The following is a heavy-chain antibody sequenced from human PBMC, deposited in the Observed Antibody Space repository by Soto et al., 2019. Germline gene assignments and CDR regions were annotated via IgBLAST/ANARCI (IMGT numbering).Heavy chain of an antibody. CDR2: IIPIFGTA. D-gene: IGHD6-13*01. CDR1: GGTFSSYA. J-gene: IGHJ6*02. Sequence: SVKVSCKASGGTFSSYAISWVRQAPGQGLEWMGGIIPIFGTANYAQKFQGRVTITADESTSTAYMELSSLRSEDTAVYYCAREEVAAAGTERYYYYGMDVWGQGTTVTVSS. V-gene: IGHV1-69*13. CDR3: AREEVAAAGTERYYYYGMDV.